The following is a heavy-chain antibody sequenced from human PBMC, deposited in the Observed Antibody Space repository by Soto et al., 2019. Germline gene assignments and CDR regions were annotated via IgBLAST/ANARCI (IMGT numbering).Heavy chain of an antibody. CDR1: GGSISTSNW. J-gene: IGHJ4*02. Sequence: PSETLSLTCAVSGGSISTSNWWSWVRQPPGKGLEWIGEVYHSGSTNYNPSFKSRVAMSVDKSKNQFSLKLNSVTAADTALYYCARTSTSRTRFDYWGQGSLVTVFS. CDR3: ARTSTSRTRFDY. CDR2: VYHSGST. V-gene: IGHV4-4*02. D-gene: IGHD1-1*01.